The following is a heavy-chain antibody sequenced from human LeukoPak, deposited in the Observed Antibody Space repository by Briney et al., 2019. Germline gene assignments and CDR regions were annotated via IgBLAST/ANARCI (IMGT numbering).Heavy chain of an antibody. Sequence: PGGSLRLSCAASGFTFSDYYMSWIRQAPGKGLEWVAVIWYDGSNKYYADSVKGRFTISRDNSKNTLYLQMNSLRAEDTAVYYCARDLGRWIQLWGIDYWGQGTLVTVSS. CDR1: GFTFSDYY. CDR2: IWYDGSNK. V-gene: IGHV3-33*08. D-gene: IGHD5-18*01. J-gene: IGHJ4*02. CDR3: ARDLGRWIQLWGIDY.